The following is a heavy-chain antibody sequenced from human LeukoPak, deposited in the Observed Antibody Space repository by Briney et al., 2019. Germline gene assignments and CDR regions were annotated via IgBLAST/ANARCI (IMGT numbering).Heavy chain of an antibody. CDR2: IGIRGDT. CDR3: ARGGIQVSGIDEFDY. D-gene: IGHD6-19*01. CDR1: GFTFIDYD. Sequence: GGSLRLSCAASGFTFIDYDMHWVRQVIGKGLEWVSAIGIRGDTHYSGSVKGRFTISRENAESSLDLQMNSLRAEDTAVYYCARGGIQVSGIDEFDYWGQGTLVTVSS. V-gene: IGHV3-13*01. J-gene: IGHJ4*02.